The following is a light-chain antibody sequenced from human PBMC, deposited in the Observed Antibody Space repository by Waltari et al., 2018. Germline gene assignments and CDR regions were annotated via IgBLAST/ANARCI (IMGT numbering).Light chain of an antibody. CDR2: GAS. J-gene: IGKJ4*01. CDR3: QQYGASPLT. V-gene: IGKV3-20*01. CDR1: PTVMNNY. Sequence: DIVLTQSPGTLSLSPGERATLSCRSSPTVMNNYLAWYQQKPGQAPRLLIHGASRRATGIPDRFSGSGSGTDFTLTISRLEPEDFAVYYCQQYGASPLTFGGGTKVEIK.